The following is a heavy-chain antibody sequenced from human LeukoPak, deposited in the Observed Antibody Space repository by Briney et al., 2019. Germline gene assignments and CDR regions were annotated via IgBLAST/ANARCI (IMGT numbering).Heavy chain of an antibody. J-gene: IGHJ3*02. CDR1: GGSISSYY. Sequence: SETLSLTCTDSGGSISSYYWSWIRQPPGKGLEWIGYIYYSGSTNYNPSLKSRVTISVDTSKNQFSLKLSSVTAADTAVYYCAREVVVVAANTAFDIWGQGTMVTVSS. V-gene: IGHV4-59*01. CDR2: IYYSGST. D-gene: IGHD2-15*01. CDR3: AREVVVVAANTAFDI.